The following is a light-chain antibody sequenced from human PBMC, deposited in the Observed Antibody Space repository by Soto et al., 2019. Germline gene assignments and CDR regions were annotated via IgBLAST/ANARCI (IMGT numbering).Light chain of an antibody. CDR3: AAWDDSLNVYV. J-gene: IGLJ1*01. CDR2: SND. V-gene: IGLV1-44*01. CDR1: HSNIGGNT. Sequence: SVLTQPPSASGTPGQRVTISCSGSHSNIGGNTVNWYQQLPGTAPRLLIYSNDQRPSGVPDRFSGSKSGTSASLAISGLQSEDATDYYCAAWDDSLNVYVFGTGTKVTVL.